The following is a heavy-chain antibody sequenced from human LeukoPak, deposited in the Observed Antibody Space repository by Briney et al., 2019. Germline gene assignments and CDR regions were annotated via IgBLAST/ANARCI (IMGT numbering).Heavy chain of an antibody. V-gene: IGHV3-66*01. CDR3: AGGDYPLTY. D-gene: IGHD4-17*01. Sequence: GGSLRLSCAACGFSVNGNYWNWVRQAPGKGPQWISLIYSDGKTRYADSVRGRITFSRDNSKNTLYLQMDSLKAEDTAVYYCAGGDYPLTYWGQGSLVTVSS. J-gene: IGHJ4*02. CDR2: IYSDGKT. CDR1: GFSVNGNY.